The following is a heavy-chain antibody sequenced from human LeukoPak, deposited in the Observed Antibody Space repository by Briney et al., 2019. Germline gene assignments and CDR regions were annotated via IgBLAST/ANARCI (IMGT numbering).Heavy chain of an antibody. CDR3: VRGTGY. Sequence: GGSLRLSCAVSGFTFSTYVMHWVRQAPGKGLEYVSAISSNGDNTYYADSVKGRFTISRDNSKNTLYLQMSSLRADDTAVYYCVRGTGYWGQGTLVTVSS. CDR2: ISSNGDNT. V-gene: IGHV3-64D*06. J-gene: IGHJ4*02. CDR1: GFTFSTYV.